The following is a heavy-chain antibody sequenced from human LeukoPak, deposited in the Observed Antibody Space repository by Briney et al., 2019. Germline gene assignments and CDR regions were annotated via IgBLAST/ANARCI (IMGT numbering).Heavy chain of an antibody. CDR2: IYYSGST. D-gene: IGHD3-22*01. Sequence: SETLSLTCTVSGGSISSGGYYWSWIRQHPGKGLEWIGYIYYSGSTYYNPSLKSRVTISVDTSKNQFSLKLSSVTAADTAVYYCARDDGYYYDSSGYYYGMDVWGQGTTVTVSS. CDR1: GGSISSGGYY. CDR3: ARDDGYYYDSSGYYYGMDV. V-gene: IGHV4-31*03. J-gene: IGHJ6*02.